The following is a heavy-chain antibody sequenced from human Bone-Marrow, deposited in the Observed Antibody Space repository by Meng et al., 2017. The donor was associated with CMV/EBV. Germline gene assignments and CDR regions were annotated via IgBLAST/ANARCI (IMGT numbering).Heavy chain of an antibody. J-gene: IGHJ4*02. CDR2: ISSSSSYI. CDR3: ARASTYGGFDY. D-gene: IGHD4-17*01. Sequence: ETLSLTCAASGFTFSSYSMNWVRQAPGKGLEWVSSISSSSSYIYYADSVKGRFTISRNNAKNSLYLQMNSLRAEDTAVYYCARASTYGGFDYWGQGTLVTVSS. V-gene: IGHV3-21*01. CDR1: GFTFSSYS.